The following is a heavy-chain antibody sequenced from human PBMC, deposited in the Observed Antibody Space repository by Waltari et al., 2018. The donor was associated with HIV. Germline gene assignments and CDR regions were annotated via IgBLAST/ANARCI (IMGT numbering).Heavy chain of an antibody. CDR3: AKDLQFAYDFWSMRGYYYYGMDV. CDR1: GFTFSSYA. J-gene: IGHJ6*02. D-gene: IGHD3-3*01. V-gene: IGHV3-23*01. Sequence: EVQLLESGGGLVQPGGSLRLSCAASGFTFSSYAMSWVRQAPGKGLEWVSAISGSGGSTYYADSVKGRFTISRDNSKNTLYLQMNSLRAEDTAVYYCAKDLQFAYDFWSMRGYYYYGMDVWGQGTTVTVSS. CDR2: ISGSGGST.